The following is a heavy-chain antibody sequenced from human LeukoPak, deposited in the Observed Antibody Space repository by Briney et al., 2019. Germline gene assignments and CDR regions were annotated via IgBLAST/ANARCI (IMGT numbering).Heavy chain of an antibody. D-gene: IGHD6-13*01. J-gene: IGHJ4*02. V-gene: IGHV3-48*04. CDR3: AKDREQQLATLGFDY. Sequence: GGSLRLSCAASGFIFTNYAMNWVRQAPEKGLEWVSNISRSGTTISYADSVKGRFTISRDNSKNSLFLQMNSLRTEDTAFFYCAKDREQQLATLGFDYWGQGTLVTVSS. CDR2: ISRSGTTI. CDR1: GFIFTNYA.